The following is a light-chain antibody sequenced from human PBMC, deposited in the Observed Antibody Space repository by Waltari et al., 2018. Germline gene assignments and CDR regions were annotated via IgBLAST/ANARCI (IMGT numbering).Light chain of an antibody. V-gene: IGLV1-47*01. CDR2: WNN. CDR1: SANIGSNC. CDR3: AAWDDSLRRKV. J-gene: IGLJ3*02. Sequence: QSVLTQPPSVSGTPGQWATISCSASSANIGSNCVYWHQPSPGTAPNPLIQWNNTRPSGVPDRFSGSKSGTSTSLAISGLRSEDEADYYCAAWDDSLRRKVFGGGTKLTVL.